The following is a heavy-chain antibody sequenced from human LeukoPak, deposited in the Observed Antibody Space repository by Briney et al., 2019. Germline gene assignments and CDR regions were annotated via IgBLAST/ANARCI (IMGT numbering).Heavy chain of an antibody. V-gene: IGHV1-46*01. CDR2: INPSGGST. CDR1: GYTFTSYY. Sequence: ASVKVSCKASGYTFTSYYMHWVRQAPGQGLEWMGIINPSGGSTSYAQKFQGRVTMTRDTSTSTVYMELSSLRSEDTAVYCCARDHRIDSSILGHEYYFDYWGQGTLVTVSS. D-gene: IGHD6-13*01. J-gene: IGHJ4*02. CDR3: ARDHRIDSSILGHEYYFDY.